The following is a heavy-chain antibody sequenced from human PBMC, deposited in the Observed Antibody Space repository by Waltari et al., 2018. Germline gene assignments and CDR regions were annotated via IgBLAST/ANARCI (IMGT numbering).Heavy chain of an antibody. CDR3: ASEDFWTGFHS. V-gene: IGHV4-30-4*08. J-gene: IGHJ4*02. Sequence: QVQLQESGPGLVKPSQTLSLTCTVSGDSFHSDEYYWSWIRQPPGKGLEWIGYIYSSGTTYYNPSLKSRVTITLDTSKNQFSLKLTSVTAADTAVYYCASEDFWTGFHSWGQGSLVTVSS. CDR2: IYSSGTT. D-gene: IGHD3-3*01. CDR1: GDSFHSDEYY.